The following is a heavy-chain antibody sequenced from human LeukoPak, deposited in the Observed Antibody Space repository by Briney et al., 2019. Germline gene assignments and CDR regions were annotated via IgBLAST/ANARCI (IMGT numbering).Heavy chain of an antibody. Sequence: ASVKVSCKASGYTFTSYGINWVRQAPGQGLEWMGWISAHNGNTNYAQKLQGRVTMTTDTSTSTAYMELRSLISDDTAVYYCARGMAMAPFDYWGQGTLVTVSS. V-gene: IGHV1-18*01. CDR2: ISAHNGNT. CDR1: GYTFTSYG. J-gene: IGHJ4*02. CDR3: ARGMAMAPFDY. D-gene: IGHD5-18*01.